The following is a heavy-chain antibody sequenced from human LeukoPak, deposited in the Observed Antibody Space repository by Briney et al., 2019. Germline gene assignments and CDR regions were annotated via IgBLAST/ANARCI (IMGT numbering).Heavy chain of an antibody. V-gene: IGHV3-23*01. CDR1: GFTFSSYA. J-gene: IGHJ4*02. D-gene: IGHD1-26*01. CDR3: AKDPGGEWELLVSVSFDY. CDR2: ISGSGGST. Sequence: GGSLRHSCAASGFTFSSYAMSWVRQAPGKGLEWVSAISGSGGSTYYADSVKGRFTISRDNSKNTLYLQMNSLRAEDTAVYYCAKDPGGEWELLVSVSFDYWGQGTLVTVFS.